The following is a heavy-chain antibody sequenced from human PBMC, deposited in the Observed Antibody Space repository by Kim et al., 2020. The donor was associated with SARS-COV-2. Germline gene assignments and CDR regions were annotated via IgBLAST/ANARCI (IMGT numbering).Heavy chain of an antibody. CDR1: GGSISSYY. CDR3: ARGAVAGTPADP. CDR2: IYYSGST. V-gene: IGHV4-59*01. D-gene: IGHD6-19*01. Sequence: SETLSLTCTVSGGSISSYYWSWIRQPPGKGLEWIGYIYYSGSTNYNPSLKSRVTISVDTSKNQFSLKLSSVTAADTAVYYCARGAVAGTPADPWGQGTLVTVSS. J-gene: IGHJ5*02.